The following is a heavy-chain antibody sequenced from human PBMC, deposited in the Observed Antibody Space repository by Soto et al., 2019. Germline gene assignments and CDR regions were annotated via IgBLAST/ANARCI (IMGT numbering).Heavy chain of an antibody. V-gene: IGHV3-15*01. CDR1: GFTFSNAW. Sequence: GGSLRLSCAASGFTFSNAWMSWVRQAPGKGLEWVGRIKSKTDGGTTDYAAPVKGRFTISRDDSKNTLYLQMNSLKTEDTAVYYCTTDRGSGSYYNIDYWGQGTLVTVSS. J-gene: IGHJ4*02. CDR3: TTDRGSGSYYNIDY. D-gene: IGHD3-10*01. CDR2: IKSKTDGGTT.